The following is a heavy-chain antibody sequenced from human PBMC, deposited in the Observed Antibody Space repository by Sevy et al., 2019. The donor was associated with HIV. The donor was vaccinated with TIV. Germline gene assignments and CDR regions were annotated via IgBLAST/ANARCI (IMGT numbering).Heavy chain of an antibody. CDR3: VRYGLASATDFDY. J-gene: IGHJ4*02. V-gene: IGHV3-7*01. D-gene: IGHD2-15*01. CDR2: IKEDGSDK. Sequence: GGSLRLSCEVSGFTFSNYWMTWVRQAPGKGLEWVANIKEDGSDKYYGDSVKGRFSLSRDNAKNSLYLQMDSLRAEDTAVYYCVRYGLASATDFDYWGQGTLVTVSS. CDR1: GFTFSNYW.